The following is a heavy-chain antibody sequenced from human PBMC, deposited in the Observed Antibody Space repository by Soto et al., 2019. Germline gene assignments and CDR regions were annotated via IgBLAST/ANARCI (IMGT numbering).Heavy chain of an antibody. J-gene: IGHJ3*01. CDR3: VKEYCTGGTCFDAFDL. CDR1: GFIFSDYE. CDR2: ISDGGTTI. Sequence: EAELVESGGGLVQPGGSLTLSCAASGFIFSDYEVDWVRQAPGRGPEWISYISDGGTTIYYAASVKGRFTISRDDAKKSLYLLVTNLRVDETAIYFCVKEYCTGGTCFDAFDLWGQGTVVTVSS. D-gene: IGHD2-8*02. V-gene: IGHV3-48*03.